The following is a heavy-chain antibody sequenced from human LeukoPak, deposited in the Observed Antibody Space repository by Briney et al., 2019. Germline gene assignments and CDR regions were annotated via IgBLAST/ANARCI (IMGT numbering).Heavy chain of an antibody. CDR3: TRRYCNTGTCQIDH. D-gene: IGHD2-15*01. J-gene: IGHJ4*02. V-gene: IGHV5-51*01. CDR2: IYPSNSEI. Sequence: GESLKISCKGSGYTFTNYWIGWVRQMPGKGLEWMGIIYPSNSEIRYNPSFQGQVTLSADKSISTAYLQWSSLKASDTAMYYCTRRYCNTGTCQIDHWGQGTLVTVSS. CDR1: GYTFTNYW.